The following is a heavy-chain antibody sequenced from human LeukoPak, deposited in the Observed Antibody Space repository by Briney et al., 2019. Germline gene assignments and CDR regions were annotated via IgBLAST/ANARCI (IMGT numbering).Heavy chain of an antibody. J-gene: IGHJ4*02. V-gene: IGHV3-74*01. CDR2: INSDGSSA. CDR3: ARPVCGGDCYPYDY. Sequence: GGSLRLSCAASGFTFSSYWVHWVRQAPGKGLVWVSRINSDGSSARYADSVKGRFTISRDNARNTLYLQMNSLRAEDTAVYYCARPVCGGDCYPYDYWGQGTLVTVSS. D-gene: IGHD2-21*02. CDR1: GFTFSSYW.